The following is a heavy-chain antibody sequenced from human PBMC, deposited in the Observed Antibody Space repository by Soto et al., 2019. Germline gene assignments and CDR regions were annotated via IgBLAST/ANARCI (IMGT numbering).Heavy chain of an antibody. CDR3: ARDGGYCSGGSCYRRHYFDY. V-gene: IGHV3-33*01. Sequence: QVQLVESGGGVVQPGRSLRLSCAASGFTFSSYGMHWVRQAPGKGLERVAVIWYDGSNKYYADSVKGRFTISRDNSKNTLYLQMNSLRAEDTAVYYCARDGGYCSGGSCYRRHYFDYWGQGTLVTVSS. CDR2: IWYDGSNK. D-gene: IGHD2-15*01. J-gene: IGHJ4*02. CDR1: GFTFSSYG.